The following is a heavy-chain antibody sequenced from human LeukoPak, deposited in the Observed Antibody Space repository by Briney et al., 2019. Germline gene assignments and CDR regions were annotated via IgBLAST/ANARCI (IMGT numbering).Heavy chain of an antibody. CDR3: VVDVPQRTLGVY. D-gene: IGHD3-16*01. Sequence: GASVKVSCKASGYTFTDYYIHWVRQAPGQGLAWMGMINPDNGGTHFAQMFQGRVTMTRDTSISTAYMELRELTSDDTAVYYCVVDVPQRTLGVYWGQGALVTVSS. V-gene: IGHV1-2*02. CDR1: GYTFTDYY. CDR2: INPDNGGT. J-gene: IGHJ4*02.